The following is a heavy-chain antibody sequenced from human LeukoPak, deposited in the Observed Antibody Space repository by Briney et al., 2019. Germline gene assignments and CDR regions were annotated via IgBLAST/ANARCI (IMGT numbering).Heavy chain of an antibody. D-gene: IGHD1-26*01. Sequence: SETLSLTCTVSGGSISSYYWSWIRQPPGKGLEWIGYIYYSGSTNYNPSLKSRVTISVDTSKNQFSLKLSSVTAADTAVYYCARFKAGGSYYYYYYGMDVWGQGTTVTVSS. J-gene: IGHJ6*02. V-gene: IGHV4-59*01. CDR1: GGSISSYY. CDR2: IYYSGST. CDR3: ARFKAGGSYYYYYYGMDV.